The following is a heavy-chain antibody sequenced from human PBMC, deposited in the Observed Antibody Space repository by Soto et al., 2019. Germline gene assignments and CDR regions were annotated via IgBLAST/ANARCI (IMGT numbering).Heavy chain of an antibody. Sequence: QVHLVQSGAEVKKPGASVKVSCTASGSDFNIYDIHWVRQSTGQGLEWMGWMTPKRETPGYAPKFQGRFTMTRDTSISAVYMELSSLRSEDTAVYFCALGGHGFWSGETYYYAMDVWGQGTTVTVSS. CDR3: ALGGHGFWSGETYYYAMDV. V-gene: IGHV1-8*01. D-gene: IGHD3-3*01. CDR2: MTPKRETP. J-gene: IGHJ6*02. CDR1: GSDFNIYD.